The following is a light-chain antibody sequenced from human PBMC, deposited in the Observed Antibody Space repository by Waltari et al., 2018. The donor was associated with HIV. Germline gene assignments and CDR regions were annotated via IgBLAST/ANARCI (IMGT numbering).Light chain of an antibody. V-gene: IGLV1-47*01. J-gene: IGLJ2*01. Sequence: QSVLTQPPSASGTPGQSVTISCSGTSSNIGTSYVYWYQQFPGTAPKLLIYRNNKRPSGGPDRFSGSKSGTSASLDISGLRSDDEAEYYCAAWDDTLTVVFGGGTKLTVL. CDR2: RNN. CDR1: SSNIGTSY. CDR3: AAWDDTLTVV.